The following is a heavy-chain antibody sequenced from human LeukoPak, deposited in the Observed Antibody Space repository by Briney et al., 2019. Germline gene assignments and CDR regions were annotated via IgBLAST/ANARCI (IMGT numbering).Heavy chain of an antibody. CDR1: GYTFTSYY. Sequence: GASVKVSCKASGYTFTSYYMHWVRQAPGQGREWMGIINPSGGSTSYAQKFQGRVTMTRDMSTSTVYMELSSLRSEDTAVYYCARDRGYYDSIDNFDYWGQGTLVTVSS. V-gene: IGHV1-46*01. D-gene: IGHD3-22*01. CDR3: ARDRGYYDSIDNFDY. J-gene: IGHJ4*02. CDR2: INPSGGST.